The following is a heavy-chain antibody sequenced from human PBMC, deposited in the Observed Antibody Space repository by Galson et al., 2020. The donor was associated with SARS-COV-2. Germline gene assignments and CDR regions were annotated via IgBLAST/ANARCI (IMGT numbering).Heavy chain of an antibody. CDR3: ARDPAPLYGDNYYYGMDV. D-gene: IGHD4-17*01. V-gene: IGHV4-59*01. J-gene: IGHJ6*02. Sequence: ETSETLSLTCSVSDGPMSSYYWSWIRQPPGKGLEWIGYVSYSGSANYNPSLRSRVTISVDLSKNQFSLKVTSVTAADTAVYYCARDPAPLYGDNYYYGMDVWGRGTTVTVSS. CDR2: VSYSGSA. CDR1: DGPMSSYY.